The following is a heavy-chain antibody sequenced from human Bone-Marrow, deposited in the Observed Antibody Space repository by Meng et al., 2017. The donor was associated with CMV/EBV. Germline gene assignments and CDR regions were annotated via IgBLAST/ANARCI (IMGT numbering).Heavy chain of an antibody. D-gene: IGHD3-10*01. Sequence: LSLTCAASGFTVSSNYMSWVRQAPGKGLEWVSVIYSGGSTYYADSVKGRFTISRDNSKNTLYLQMNSLRAEDTAVYYCAKGGGFGVFGMDVWGQGTTVTVSS. CDR2: IYSGGST. CDR1: GFTVSSNY. V-gene: IGHV3-53*01. J-gene: IGHJ6*02. CDR3: AKGGGFGVFGMDV.